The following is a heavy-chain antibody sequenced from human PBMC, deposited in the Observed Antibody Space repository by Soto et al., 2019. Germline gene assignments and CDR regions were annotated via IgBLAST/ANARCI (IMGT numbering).Heavy chain of an antibody. CDR2: ISYDGSNK. D-gene: IGHD1-26*01. CDR1: GFTFSSYA. J-gene: IGHJ4*02. V-gene: IGHV3-30-3*01. Sequence: GGSLRPSCAASGFTFSSYAMHWVRQAPGKGLEWVAVISYDGSNKDFADSEKGRFTISRDNSTNTLYRQRNSLRAEDTAVYYCARVPPRGSSYIIYYFDYWGQGTRVTVAS. CDR3: ARVPPRGSSYIIYYFDY.